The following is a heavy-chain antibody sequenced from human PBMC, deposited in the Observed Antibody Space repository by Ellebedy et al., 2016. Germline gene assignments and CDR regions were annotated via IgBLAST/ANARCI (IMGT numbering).Heavy chain of an antibody. J-gene: IGHJ5*02. Sequence: GGSLRLXXAASGFTVSSNYMSWVRQAPGKGLEWVSIIYSGGSTYYADSVKGRFTISRDNSKNTLYLQMNSLRAEDTAVYYCARDVLAAAGGGEGWFDPWGQGTLVTVSS. CDR1: GFTVSSNY. D-gene: IGHD6-13*01. CDR3: ARDVLAAAGGGEGWFDP. V-gene: IGHV3-66*01. CDR2: IYSGGST.